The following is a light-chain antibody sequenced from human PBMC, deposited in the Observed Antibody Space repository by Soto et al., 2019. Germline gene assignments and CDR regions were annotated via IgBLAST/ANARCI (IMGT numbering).Light chain of an antibody. V-gene: IGKV3-20*01. CDR3: QQYGYT. Sequence: SVLTKSPGTLSLSPGERATLSCRASQSVSSSYLAWYQQKPGQAPRLLIYGASSRATGIPDRFSGSGSGTDFTLTISRLEPEDFAVYYCQQYGYTFGQGTKVDIK. CDR2: GAS. J-gene: IGKJ2*01. CDR1: QSVSSSY.